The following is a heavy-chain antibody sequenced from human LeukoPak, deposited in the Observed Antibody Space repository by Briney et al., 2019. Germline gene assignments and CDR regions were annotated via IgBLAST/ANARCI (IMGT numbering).Heavy chain of an antibody. CDR1: GFNFKSAW. CDR3: GGRRV. J-gene: IGHJ6*04. CDR2: VRSKSDAGTM. Sequence: PGGSLRLSCKASGFNFKSAWMSWARRAPGKGLEWVGRVRSKSDAGTMDYAAHVEGRFTISRDDSENMVYLDMNSLKTEDTAVYYCGGRRVWGNGTVVTVSS. D-gene: IGHD3-16*01. V-gene: IGHV3-15*01.